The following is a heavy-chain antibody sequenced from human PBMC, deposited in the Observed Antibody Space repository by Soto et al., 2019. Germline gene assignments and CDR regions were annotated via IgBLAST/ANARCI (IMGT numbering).Heavy chain of an antibody. CDR1: GYPFSTYG. D-gene: IGHD1-1*01. J-gene: IGHJ6*02. CDR3: ARENWNYDYYYGMDV. Sequence: ASVKVSCKASGYPFSTYGISWVRQAPRQGLEWMGWISAYNDNINYAQEFQGRVTMTTDTSTSTAHMELRSLTSDDTAVYFCARENWNYDYYYGMDVWGQGTTVTVSS. CDR2: ISAYNDNI. V-gene: IGHV1-18*04.